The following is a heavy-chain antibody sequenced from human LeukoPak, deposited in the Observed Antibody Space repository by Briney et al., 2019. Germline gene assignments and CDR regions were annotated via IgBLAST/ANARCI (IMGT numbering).Heavy chain of an antibody. Sequence: GGSLRLSCAASGFTFSSYSMNWVRQAPGKGLEWVSSISSSSSYIYYADSVKGRFTISRDNAKNSLYPQMNSLRAEDTAVYYCARDRAAAGRDYWGQGTLVTVSS. CDR1: GFTFSSYS. CDR2: ISSSSSYI. V-gene: IGHV3-21*01. J-gene: IGHJ4*02. D-gene: IGHD6-13*01. CDR3: ARDRAAAGRDY.